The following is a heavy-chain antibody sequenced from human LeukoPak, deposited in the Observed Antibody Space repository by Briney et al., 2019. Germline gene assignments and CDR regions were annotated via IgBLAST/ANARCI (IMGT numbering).Heavy chain of an antibody. CDR2: INHSGST. J-gene: IGHJ6*02. CDR3: ASSRLRFLEWLPLDV. CDR1: GGSFSGYY. Sequence: PSETLSLTCAVYGGSFSGYYWSWIRQPPGKGLEWIGEINHSGSTNYNPSLKSRVTISVDTSKNQFSLKLSSVTAADTAVYYCASSRLRFLEWLPLDVWGQGTTVTVS. V-gene: IGHV4-34*01. D-gene: IGHD3-3*01.